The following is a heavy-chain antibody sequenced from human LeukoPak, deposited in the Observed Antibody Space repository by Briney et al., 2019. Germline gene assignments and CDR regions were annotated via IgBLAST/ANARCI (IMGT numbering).Heavy chain of an antibody. CDR2: ISYDGSNK. CDR1: GFTFSSYG. CDR3: AKDGNDYTYYFDY. V-gene: IGHV3-30*18. D-gene: IGHD4-11*01. Sequence: QPGRSLRLSCAASGFTFSSYGMHWVRQAPGKGLEWVAVISYDGSNKYYAGSVKGRFTISRDNSKNTLYLQMNSLRAEDTAVYYCAKDGNDYTYYFDYWGQGTLVTVSS. J-gene: IGHJ4*02.